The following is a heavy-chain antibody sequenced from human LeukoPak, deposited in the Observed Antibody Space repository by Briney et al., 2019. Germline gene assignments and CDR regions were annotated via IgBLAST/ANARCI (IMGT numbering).Heavy chain of an antibody. D-gene: IGHD3-22*01. J-gene: IGHJ4*02. CDR2: ISGSGGST. CDR3: ARAPSGYYPYFDY. V-gene: IGHV3-23*01. CDR1: GFTFSSYA. Sequence: GGSLRLSRAASGFTFSSYAMSWVRQAPGKGLEWVSAISGSGGSTYYADSVKGRFTISRDNSKNTLYLQTDSLRAEDTAVYYCARAPSGYYPYFDYWGQGTLVTVSS.